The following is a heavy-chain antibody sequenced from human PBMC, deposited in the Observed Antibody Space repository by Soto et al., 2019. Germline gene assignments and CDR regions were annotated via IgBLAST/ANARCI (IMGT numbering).Heavy chain of an antibody. CDR1: GYTFTDYG. D-gene: IGHD5-12*01. J-gene: IGHJ4*02. Sequence: ASVKVSCKASGYTFTDYGILWLRQAPGQGLEWMGWISIYYGNTDYSQKLQGRVTMTRDISTSTAYMELTSLRSDDTAVYYCAILPSEIYEYDFWGQGTPVPVSS. CDR3: AILPSEIYEYDF. V-gene: IGHV1-18*01. CDR2: ISIYYGNT.